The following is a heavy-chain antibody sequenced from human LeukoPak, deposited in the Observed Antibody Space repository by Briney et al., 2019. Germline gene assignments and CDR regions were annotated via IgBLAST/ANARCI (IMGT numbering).Heavy chain of an antibody. CDR1: GGSFNGYY. D-gene: IGHD6-6*01. Sequence: PSETLSLTCALYGGSFNGYYWSWIRQPPGKGLEWIGEINHSGNTNYNPSLKSRLTISVDTSKNQFSLKLSSVTAADTAVYYCARDGSGSSSPYYYMDVWGKGTTVTVSS. J-gene: IGHJ6*03. V-gene: IGHV4-34*01. CDR3: ARDGSGSSSPYYYMDV. CDR2: INHSGNT.